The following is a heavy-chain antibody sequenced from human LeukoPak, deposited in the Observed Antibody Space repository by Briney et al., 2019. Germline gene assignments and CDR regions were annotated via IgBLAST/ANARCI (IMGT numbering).Heavy chain of an antibody. J-gene: IGHJ4*02. Sequence: GASVKVSCKASGYSFSSYAIRWVGQAAGRGVEWMGWMYVYNGNRNYAQNLQDRVTMTTDTTTSTAYMELRSLRSDDTALYYCARNYDRRPFDYWGQGILVTVSS. CDR3: ARNYDRRPFDY. V-gene: IGHV1-18*01. CDR1: GYSFSSYA. D-gene: IGHD3-22*01. CDR2: MYVYNGNR.